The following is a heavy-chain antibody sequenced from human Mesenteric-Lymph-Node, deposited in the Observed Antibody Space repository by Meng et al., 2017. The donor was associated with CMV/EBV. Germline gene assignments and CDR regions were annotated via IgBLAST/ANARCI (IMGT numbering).Heavy chain of an antibody. Sequence: GSLRLSCTVSGAFISGSYYYWAWIRQPPGKGLEWIGNIYYSGSASYNPSLKSRVTISVDTAKNQFSLKLSSVTAADTALYYCARQELVLVPSAMSWLDPWGQGILVTVSS. CDR3: ARQELVLVPSAMSWLDP. J-gene: IGHJ5*02. CDR1: GAFISGSYYY. D-gene: IGHD2-2*01. V-gene: IGHV4-39*01. CDR2: IYYSGSA.